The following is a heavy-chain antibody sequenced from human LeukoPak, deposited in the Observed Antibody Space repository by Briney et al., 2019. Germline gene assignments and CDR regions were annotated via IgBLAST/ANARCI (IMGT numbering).Heavy chain of an antibody. CDR2: FDPEDGET. Sequence: ASVKVSCKVSGYTLTELSMHWVRQAPGKGLEWMGGFDPEDGETIYAQKFQGRVTMTEDTSTDTAYMELSSLRSEDTAVYYCTTVDKLGLSLDYWGQGSLVTVSS. J-gene: IGHJ4*02. D-gene: IGHD2-2*03. CDR1: GYTLTELS. V-gene: IGHV1-24*01. CDR3: TTVDKLGLSLDY.